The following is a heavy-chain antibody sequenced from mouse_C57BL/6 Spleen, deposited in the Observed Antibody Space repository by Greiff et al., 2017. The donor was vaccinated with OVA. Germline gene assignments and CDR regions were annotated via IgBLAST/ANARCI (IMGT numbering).Heavy chain of an antibody. J-gene: IGHJ4*01. CDR2: ISSGGDYI. D-gene: IGHD1-1*01. Sequence: EVKVVESGEGLVKPGGSLKLSCAASGFTFSSSAMSWVRQTPEQRLEWVAYISSGGDYIYYAATVKGRFTISRDNARNTLYLQLSSLKSEDTAMYYCTRDRITTVVAKAMDYWGQGTSVTVSS. V-gene: IGHV5-9-1*02. CDR1: GFTFSSSA. CDR3: TRDRITTVVAKAMDY.